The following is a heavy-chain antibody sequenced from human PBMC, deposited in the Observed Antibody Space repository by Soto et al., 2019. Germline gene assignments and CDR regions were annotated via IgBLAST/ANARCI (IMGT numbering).Heavy chain of an antibody. CDR3: AREGIVVAGYDWFDP. Sequence: ETLSLTCTVSGGSISSNNWWSWVRQPPGKGLEWIGEIYHSGSTNYNPSLKSRVIISVDTSKNQFSLRLSSVTAADTAVYYCAREGIVVAGYDWFDPWGQGTLVTVSS. D-gene: IGHD6-19*01. J-gene: IGHJ5*02. CDR2: IYHSGST. V-gene: IGHV4-4*02. CDR1: GGSISSNNW.